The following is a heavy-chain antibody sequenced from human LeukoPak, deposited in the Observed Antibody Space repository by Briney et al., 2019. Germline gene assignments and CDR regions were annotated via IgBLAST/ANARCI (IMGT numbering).Heavy chain of an antibody. Sequence: PGGSLRLSCAASGFTFSSYGMHWVRQAPGKGLEWVAFIRYDGSNKYYADSVKGRFTIYRDNSKNTLYLQMNSLRAEDTAVYYCAKDDRSSWYYFDYWGQGTLVTVSS. D-gene: IGHD6-13*01. V-gene: IGHV3-30*02. CDR2: IRYDGSNK. J-gene: IGHJ4*02. CDR1: GFTFSSYG. CDR3: AKDDRSSWYYFDY.